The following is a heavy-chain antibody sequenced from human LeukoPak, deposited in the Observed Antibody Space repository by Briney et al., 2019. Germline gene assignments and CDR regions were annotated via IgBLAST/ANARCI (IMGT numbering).Heavy chain of an antibody. D-gene: IGHD5-18*01. V-gene: IGHV1-2*02. CDR2: INPDTGGT. J-gene: IGHJ4*02. CDR3: AREDTAMVGVFDY. CDR1: GYTFTAYY. Sequence: ASVKVSCKASGYTFTAYYMHWVRQAPGRGLEWMGWINPDTGGTNYAQKFQGRVTMTRDTSISTAYMDLSRLRSDDTAVYYCAREDTAMVGVFDYWGQGPLVTVSS.